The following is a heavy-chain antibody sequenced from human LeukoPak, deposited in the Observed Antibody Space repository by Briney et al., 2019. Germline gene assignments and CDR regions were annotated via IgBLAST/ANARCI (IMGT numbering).Heavy chain of an antibody. CDR2: IKPDVTTT. CDR1: GFTFSTYW. V-gene: IGHV3-74*01. CDR3: ARSRFCTSGGCYYDF. D-gene: IGHD2-8*01. J-gene: IGHJ4*02. Sequence: PGGSLRLSCAASGFTFSTYWMHWLRQAPGKGLVWVSGIKPDVTTTNYADSVKGRFTISRDNAKNTLFLQMNSLRAEDTAVYYCARSRFCTSGGCYYDFWGQGILVTVSS.